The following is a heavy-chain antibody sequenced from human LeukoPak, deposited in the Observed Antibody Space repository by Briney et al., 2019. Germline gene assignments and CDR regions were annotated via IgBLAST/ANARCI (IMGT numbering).Heavy chain of an antibody. J-gene: IGHJ4*02. CDR3: TTSVDPGSYYDY. CDR2: IKQDGTEK. CDR1: GFTFSSYW. V-gene: IGHV3-7*03. Sequence: GGSLRLSCVASGFTFSSYWMSWVRQAPGKGLEWVANIKQDGTEKYYMDSVKGRLTISRDNAKNSLYLQLNSLKTEDTAVYYCTTSVDPGSYYDYWGQGTLVTVSS. D-gene: IGHD1-26*01.